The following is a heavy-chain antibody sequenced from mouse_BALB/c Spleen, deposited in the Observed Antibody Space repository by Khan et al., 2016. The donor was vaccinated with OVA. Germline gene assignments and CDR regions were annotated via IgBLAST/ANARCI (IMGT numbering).Heavy chain of an antibody. CDR1: GFTFSTYG. CDR2: VSTGGSYT. J-gene: IGHJ3*01. D-gene: IGHD1-1*01. CDR3: TRLAYYYDSEGFAY. V-gene: IGHV5-6*01. Sequence: EVELVESGGDLVKPGGSLKLSCAASGFTFSTYGMSWVRQSPDKRLEWVATVSTGGSYTYYPDSVKGRFTISRDNATNTMYLQMSGLRSEDTAMFTCTRLAYYYDSEGFAYWGQGTLVTVSA.